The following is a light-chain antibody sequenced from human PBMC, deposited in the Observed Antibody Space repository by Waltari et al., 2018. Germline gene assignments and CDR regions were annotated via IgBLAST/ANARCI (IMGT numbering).Light chain of an antibody. J-gene: IGLJ3*02. CDR2: SNT. CDR1: SSNIVTYH. CDR3: STWDASLRGWV. V-gene: IGLV1-44*01. Sequence: QSVLTQPPSASGAPAQRVTFSCSGSSSNIVTYHVNWYQQLPATAPKPLVYSNTKRPSGLPDRISASKSGTSASLAISGLQSDDEADYYCSTWDASLRGWVFGGGTKLTV.